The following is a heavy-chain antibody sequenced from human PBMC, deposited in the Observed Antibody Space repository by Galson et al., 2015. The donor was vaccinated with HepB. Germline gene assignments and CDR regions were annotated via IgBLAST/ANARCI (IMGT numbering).Heavy chain of an antibody. J-gene: IGHJ3*01. CDR2: TYYRSKRYT. CDR3: ARRDVLDV. Sequence: CAISGDSVSSDSAAWNWIRQSPSRGLEWLGRTYYRSKRYTDYALSVKGRININPDTSRNQFSLQLNSATPEDTAVYYCARRDVLDVWGRGTMVTVSS. V-gene: IGHV6-1*01. CDR1: GDSVSSDSAA.